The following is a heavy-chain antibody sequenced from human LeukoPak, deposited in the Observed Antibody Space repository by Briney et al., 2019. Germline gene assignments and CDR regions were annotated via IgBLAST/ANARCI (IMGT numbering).Heavy chain of an antibody. V-gene: IGHV3-64D*06. J-gene: IGHJ4*02. CDR2: ISSNGGST. Sequence: GGAPLNFCSASGWAFICYAVHWVRQAQGKGLEYVSAISSNGGSTYYADSVKGRLTISRDNSKNTLYLQMSSLRVEDTAVYYCVQARYYWGQGTLVTVSS. CDR3: VQARYY. CDR1: GWAFICYA.